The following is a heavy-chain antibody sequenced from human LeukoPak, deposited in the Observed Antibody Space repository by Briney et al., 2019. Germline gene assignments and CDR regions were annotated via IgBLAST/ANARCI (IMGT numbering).Heavy chain of an antibody. CDR1: GGSISSGGYY. CDR3: ARHGPTYSSGWSYFDY. Sequence: SQTLSLTCTVSGGSISSGGYYWSWIRQHPGKGLEWIGYIYYSGSTNYNPSLKSRVTISVDTSKNQFSLKLSSVTAADTAVYYCARHGPTYSSGWSYFDYWGQGTLVTVSS. J-gene: IGHJ4*02. D-gene: IGHD6-19*01. CDR2: IYYSGST. V-gene: IGHV4-61*08.